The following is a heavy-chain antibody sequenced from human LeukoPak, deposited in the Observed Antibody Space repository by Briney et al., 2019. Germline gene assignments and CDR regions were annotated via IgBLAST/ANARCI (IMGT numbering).Heavy chain of an antibody. D-gene: IGHD3-22*01. CDR2: ISSSNSYT. CDR3: ASLTYYFDSSGYYPGYFQH. V-gene: IGHV3-11*03. J-gene: IGHJ1*01. CDR1: GFTFSDYY. Sequence: GGSLRLSCAACGFTFSDYYMSWIRQAPGKGLEWVSYISSSNSYTNYADSVKGRFYADSVKGRFTISRDNAKNSLYLQMNSLRAEDTAVYYCASLTYYFDSSGYYPGYFQHWGQGTLVTVSS.